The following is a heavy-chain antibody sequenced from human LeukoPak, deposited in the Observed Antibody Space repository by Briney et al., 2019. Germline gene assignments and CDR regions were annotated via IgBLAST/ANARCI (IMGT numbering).Heavy chain of an antibody. D-gene: IGHD5-24*01. CDR1: GYTFTGYY. V-gene: IGHV1-2*02. CDR2: INPNSGGT. CDR3: AREMATIEGFDY. J-gene: IGHJ4*02. Sequence: GASVKVSCKXSGYTFTGYYMHWVRQAPGQGLEWMGWINPNSGGTNYAQKFQGRVTMTRDTSISTAYMELSRLRSDDTAVYYCAREMATIEGFDYWGQGTLVTVSS.